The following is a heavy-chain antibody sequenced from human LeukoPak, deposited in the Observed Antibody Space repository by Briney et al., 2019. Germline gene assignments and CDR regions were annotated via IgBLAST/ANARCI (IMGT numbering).Heavy chain of an antibody. J-gene: IGHJ4*02. CDR3: ARKGTGYPSDY. CDR1: GYTFTSYG. V-gene: IGHV1-18*04. D-gene: IGHD3/OR15-3a*01. Sequence: ASVKVSCKASGYTFTSYGVSWVRQAPGQGLEWMGWTSANNGNTHYAQKFQGRVTLTTDTSTSAAYMELRSLRSDDTAVYYCARKGTGYPSDYWGQGTLVTASS. CDR2: TSANNGNT.